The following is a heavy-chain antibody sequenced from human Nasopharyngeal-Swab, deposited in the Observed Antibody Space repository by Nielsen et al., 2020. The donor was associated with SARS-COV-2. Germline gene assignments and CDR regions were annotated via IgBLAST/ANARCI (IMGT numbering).Heavy chain of an antibody. Sequence: ASVKVSCKASGYTFTSYDINWVRQATGQGLEWMGWMNPNSGNTGYAQKFQGRVTMTRNTSISTAYMELSSLRSEDTAVYYCARAGIAAILGVYYYGMDVWGQGTTVTVSS. J-gene: IGHJ6*02. D-gene: IGHD6-13*01. CDR2: MNPNSGNT. V-gene: IGHV1-8*01. CDR1: GYTFTSYD. CDR3: ARAGIAAILGVYYYGMDV.